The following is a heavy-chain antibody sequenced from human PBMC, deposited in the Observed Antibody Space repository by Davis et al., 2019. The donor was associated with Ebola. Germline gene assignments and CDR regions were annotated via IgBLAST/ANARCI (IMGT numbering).Heavy chain of an antibody. Sequence: GESLKISCTASGFSFSDYAMNWIRQDPGLGLEWVSSISSSGAYIHYADSVKGRFTISRDNAKESLFLQMSSLRVEDTAVYYCSVSHTYLDLWGRGSLVTVS. CDR3: SVSHTYLDL. CDR2: ISSSGAYI. CDR1: GFSFSDYA. V-gene: IGHV3-21*01. J-gene: IGHJ2*01. D-gene: IGHD5/OR15-5a*01.